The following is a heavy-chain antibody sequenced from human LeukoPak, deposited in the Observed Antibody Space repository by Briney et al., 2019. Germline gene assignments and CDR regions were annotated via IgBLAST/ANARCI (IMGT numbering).Heavy chain of an antibody. CDR3: ARRRDYFDY. V-gene: IGHV3-11*01. J-gene: IGHJ4*02. CDR2: ISSSGGNI. CDR1: GFDLSDYY. Sequence: PGGSLRLSCVVSGFDLSDYYMSWIRQAPGKGLEWISYISSSGGNIYFADSVKGRFTMSRDNARGSLYLQMNSLRADDTAIYYCARRRDYFDYWGQGTLATVSS.